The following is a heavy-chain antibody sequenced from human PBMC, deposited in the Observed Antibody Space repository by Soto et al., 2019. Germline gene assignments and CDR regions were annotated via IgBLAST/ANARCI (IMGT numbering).Heavy chain of an antibody. J-gene: IGHJ5*02. CDR1: GGSFSGYY. CDR3: AVGINWFDP. CDR2: INNSGST. V-gene: IGHV4-34*02. Sequence: QVQLQQWGAGLLKPSETLSLTSAVYGGSFSGYYWTWIRQSPGKGLEWIGEINNSGSTNYNPSLKSRVTILVDTSKNQFSLKLSSVTAADTAIYYCAVGINWFDPWGQGTLVTVSS.